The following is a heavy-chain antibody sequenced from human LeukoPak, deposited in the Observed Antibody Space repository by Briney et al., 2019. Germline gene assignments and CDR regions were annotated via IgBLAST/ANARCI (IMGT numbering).Heavy chain of an antibody. V-gene: IGHV1-2*02. Sequence: ASVKVSCKASGYTFTDYYIHWVRQAPGQEIGWMGWINPNSGDTNYAQKFQGRVTMTRDTSISTAYMELSRLRSDDTAVYYCARRIAAAGNDAFDIWGQGTMVTVSS. CDR2: INPNSGDT. CDR1: GYTFTDYY. CDR3: ARRIAAAGNDAFDI. D-gene: IGHD6-13*01. J-gene: IGHJ3*02.